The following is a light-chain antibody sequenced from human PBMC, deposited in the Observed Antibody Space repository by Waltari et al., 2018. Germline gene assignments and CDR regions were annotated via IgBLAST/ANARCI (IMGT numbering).Light chain of an antibody. V-gene: IGLV10-54*04. CDR2: RNN. CDR3: ATWVISLNSHV. J-gene: IGLJ1*01. CDR1: SNNVGNQG. Sequence: QAGLTQPPSVSKGLRQTATLTCTRHSNNVGNQGALWLQQHQGRPPKLLSYRNNNRHSEILGGVAASGSGNTASVTVTGVPPEDGTDYYSATWVISLNSHVFGTGTKVSVL.